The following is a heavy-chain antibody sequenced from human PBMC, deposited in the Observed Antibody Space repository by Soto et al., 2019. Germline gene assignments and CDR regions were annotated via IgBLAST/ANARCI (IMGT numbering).Heavy chain of an antibody. J-gene: IGHJ4*02. D-gene: IGHD3-10*01. CDR3: SRSCAGNYGLLDY. V-gene: IGHV3-74*01. CDR2: VNSDGSSP. CDR1: GFTLNSCW. Sequence: GGSLRLSCVASGFTLNSCWMHWVRQAPGKGLVWVSRVNSDGSSPSYADSVKGRFTISRDNAKNTLYLQMNSLGAQDTALYYCSRSCAGNYGLLDYCGQGTLVTVSS.